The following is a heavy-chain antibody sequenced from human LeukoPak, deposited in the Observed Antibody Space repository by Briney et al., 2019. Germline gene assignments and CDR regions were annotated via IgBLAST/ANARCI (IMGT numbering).Heavy chain of an antibody. Sequence: SETLSLTCSVSGGSITYSHYYWGWVRQPPGKGLEWIGGIYYSGSTYYNPSLKSRVTISVDTSRNEFSLRLSSVTAADTALYYCARGPYSSGWYGAFDIWGQGTMVTVSS. CDR1: GGSITYSHYY. D-gene: IGHD6-19*01. J-gene: IGHJ3*02. CDR2: IYYSGST. V-gene: IGHV4-39*01. CDR3: ARGPYSSGWYGAFDI.